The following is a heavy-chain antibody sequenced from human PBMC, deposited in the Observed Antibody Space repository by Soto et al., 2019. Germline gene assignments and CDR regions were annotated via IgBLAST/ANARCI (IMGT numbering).Heavy chain of an antibody. J-gene: IGHJ6*03. CDR1: GYTFTSYG. D-gene: IGHD3-10*01. Sequence: ASVKVSCKASGYTFTSYGISWVRQAPGQGLEWMGWISAYNGNTNYAQKLQGRVTMTTDTSTSTAYMELRSLRSDDTAVYYCAMSPASPQSGYYYYYHIDVWGKGTTVTVPS. CDR2: ISAYNGNT. V-gene: IGHV1-18*01. CDR3: AMSPASPQSGYYYYYHIDV.